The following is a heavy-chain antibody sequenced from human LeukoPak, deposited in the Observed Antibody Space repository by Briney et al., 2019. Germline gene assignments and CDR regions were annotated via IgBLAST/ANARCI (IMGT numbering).Heavy chain of an antibody. D-gene: IGHD3-22*01. CDR2: IIPIFGTA. CDR1: GGTFSSYA. J-gene: IGHJ6*02. V-gene: IGHV1-69*13. Sequence: AASVKVSCKASGGTFSSYAISWVRQAPGQGLEWMGGIIPIFGTANYAQKFLGRVTITADESTSTAYMELSSLRSEDTAVYYCARERKGGYYYDSSGYAGMDVWGQGTTVTVSS. CDR3: ARERKGGYYYDSSGYAGMDV.